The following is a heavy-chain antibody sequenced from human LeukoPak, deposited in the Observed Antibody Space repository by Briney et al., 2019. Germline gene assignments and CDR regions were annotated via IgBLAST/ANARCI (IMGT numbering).Heavy chain of an antibody. CDR2: IKQDGSEK. J-gene: IGHJ4*02. CDR3: ARGGDGYNSVDFDY. D-gene: IGHD5-24*01. Sequence: GGSLRLSCAASGFTFSSYWMSWVRQAPGKGLEWVANIKQDGSEKYYVDSVKGRFTISRENAKNSLYLQMNSLRAEDTAVYYCARGGDGYNSVDFDYWGQGTLVTVSS. V-gene: IGHV3-7*01. CDR1: GFTFSSYW.